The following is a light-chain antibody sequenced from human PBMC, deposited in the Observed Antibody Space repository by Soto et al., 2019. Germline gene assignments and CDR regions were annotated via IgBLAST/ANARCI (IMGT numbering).Light chain of an antibody. CDR1: QSVRFF. J-gene: IGKJ4*01. Sequence: EVVLTQSPATLSLSPGERATLSCRASQSVRFFLAWYQQKPGQAPRLLIYDASNRATGIPARFSGGGSGTDFTVTIDSLEPEDFAVYYCQQRSNWPRALTFGGGTKVEIK. V-gene: IGKV3-11*01. CDR2: DAS. CDR3: QQRSNWPRALT.